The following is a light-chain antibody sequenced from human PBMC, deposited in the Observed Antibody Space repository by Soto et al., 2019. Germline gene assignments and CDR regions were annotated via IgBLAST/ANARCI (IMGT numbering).Light chain of an antibody. J-gene: IGKJ5*01. Sequence: EIVLTQSPATLSFSPGERATLSCRASQSVSSYLAWYQHKPGQAPRLLIYDSSIRATGIPARFSGSGSGREFTVTMSRLGPEDCAVFYCQQRSDWPFSFGQRTRLVIK. CDR1: QSVSSY. V-gene: IGKV3-11*02. CDR2: DSS. CDR3: QQRSDWPFS.